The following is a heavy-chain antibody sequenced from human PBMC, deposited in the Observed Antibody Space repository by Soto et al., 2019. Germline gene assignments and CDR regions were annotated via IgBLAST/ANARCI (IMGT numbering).Heavy chain of an antibody. J-gene: IGHJ3*02. CDR2: VIPTLATA. CDR1: GGPFNNHA. CDR3: ASDYGEIDAFDI. D-gene: IGHD4-17*01. Sequence: QVQLVQSGAEVKKPGSSVKVSCKTSGGPFNNHAINWVWQAPGQGLEWVGLVIPTLATADYAQKFQGRVIMTADEVTNTAYMELSSLRSDDTGVYYCASDYGEIDAFDIWGQGTLVTVSS. V-gene: IGHV1-69*01.